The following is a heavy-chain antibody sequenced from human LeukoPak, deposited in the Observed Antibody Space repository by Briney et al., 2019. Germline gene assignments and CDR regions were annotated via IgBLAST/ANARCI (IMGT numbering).Heavy chain of an antibody. CDR2: IFYTGNT. V-gene: IGHV4-59*01. D-gene: IGHD3-16*01. CDR1: GASISSFF. CDR3: ARGGQYDDFDC. J-gene: IGHJ4*02. Sequence: SETLSLTCTVSGASISSFFWSWIRQPPGKGLEWVGYIFYTGNTKFNPSLKSRVTISLDTSKKQFSLKLSSVTAADTAVYYCARGGQYDDFDCWGQGTLVTVSS.